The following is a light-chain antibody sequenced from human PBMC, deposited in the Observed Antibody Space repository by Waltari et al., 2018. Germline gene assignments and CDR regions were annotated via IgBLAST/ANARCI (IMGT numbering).Light chain of an antibody. V-gene: IGKV5-2*01. CDR2: EAT. CDR3: LQHDNFPWT. CDR1: QDIDDD. Sequence: ETTVTQSPAFISATPGDKVTISCKVSQDIDDDINWYHQKPGEAVVFIVQEATTLVPGVSPRFSGSWYGRDFTLTINDVKSEDAAYYFCLQHDNFPWTFGQGTKVEIK. J-gene: IGKJ1*01.